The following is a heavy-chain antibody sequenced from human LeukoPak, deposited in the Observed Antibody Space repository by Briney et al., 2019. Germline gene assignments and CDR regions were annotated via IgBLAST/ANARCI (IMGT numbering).Heavy chain of an antibody. CDR3: VKAAAGEKWLVRGPNAFDI. Sequence: PGGSLRLSCSASGFTFSSYAMHRVRQAPGKGLEYVSAISSNGGSTYYADSVKGRFTISRDNSKNTLYLQMSSLRAEDTAVYYRVKAAAGEKWLVRGPNAFDIWGQGTMVTVSS. CDR1: GFTFSSYA. V-gene: IGHV3-64D*06. D-gene: IGHD6-19*01. CDR2: ISSNGGST. J-gene: IGHJ3*02.